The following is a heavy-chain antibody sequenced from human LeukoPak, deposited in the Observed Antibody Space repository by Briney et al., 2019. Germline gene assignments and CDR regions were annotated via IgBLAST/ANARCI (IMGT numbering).Heavy chain of an antibody. CDR2: ISAYTGNT. CDR1: GYTFSTYG. CDR3: ARGCGNCGGAPDDTFDT. Sequence: ASVKVSCKASGYTFSTYGISWVRQAPGQGLEWMGWISAYTGNTNYAQNVQGRVTMTTDTSTSTAYLELRSLRSDDTAVYYCARGCGNCGGAPDDTFDTWGQGTMVTVSS. D-gene: IGHD2-21*01. J-gene: IGHJ3*02. V-gene: IGHV1-18*01.